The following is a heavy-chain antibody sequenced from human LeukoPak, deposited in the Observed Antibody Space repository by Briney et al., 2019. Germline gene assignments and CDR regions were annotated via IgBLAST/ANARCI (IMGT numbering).Heavy chain of an antibody. CDR3: ARRRRGYKNGWPDAIDI. V-gene: IGHV4-34*01. Sequence: PSETLSLTCAVYNGSFSDYYWSWIRQPPGKGLEWIGEVNHRGSANYNPSLESRVTISGDTSKTQFSLKVESVTAADTAVYYCARRRRGYKNGWPDAIDIWGQGTMVTVSS. CDR1: NGSFSDYY. D-gene: IGHD5-18*01. CDR2: VNHRGSA. J-gene: IGHJ3*02.